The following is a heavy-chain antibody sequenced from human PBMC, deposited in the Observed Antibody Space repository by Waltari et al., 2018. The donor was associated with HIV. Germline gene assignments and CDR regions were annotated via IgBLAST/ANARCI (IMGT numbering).Heavy chain of an antibody. CDR1: GGPTSGSY. CDR2: VHDSGST. J-gene: IGHJ4*02. Sequence: QVQLQESGPGLVKPSETLSLICSVSGGPTSGSYWTWIRQPPGKGLEWIGYVHDSGSTKYNPSLKSRVTISIDTSNNQVSLALNSVTAADTGVYFCARVKASYYDGSGFYFLDYWGQGTLVTVSS. V-gene: IGHV4-59*01. D-gene: IGHD3-22*01. CDR3: ARVKASYYDGSGFYFLDY.